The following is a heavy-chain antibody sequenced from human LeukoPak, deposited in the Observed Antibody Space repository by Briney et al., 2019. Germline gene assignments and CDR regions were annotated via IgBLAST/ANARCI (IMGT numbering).Heavy chain of an antibody. V-gene: IGHV3-30*04. J-gene: IGHJ4*02. CDR2: ISYDGSNK. CDR1: GFTFSSYA. CDR3: ATDYGDYSY. Sequence: GRSLRLSCAASGFTFSSYAMHWVRQAPGKGLEWVAVISYDGSNKYYADSVKGRFTISRDNSKNTLYLQMNSLRAEDTAVYYCATDYGDYSYWGQGTLVTVSS. D-gene: IGHD4-17*01.